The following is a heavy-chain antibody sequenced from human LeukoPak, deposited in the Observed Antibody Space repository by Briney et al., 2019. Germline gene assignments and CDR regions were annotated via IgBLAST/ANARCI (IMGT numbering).Heavy chain of an antibody. Sequence: GASVKVSCKSAGYTFTSYYMHWVREAPGQELEWMGIINPSGGSTSYAQKFQGRVTMTRDMSTSTAYMELNRLRSDDTAVYYCATSGYSDSGYFDCWGQGTLVTVSS. V-gene: IGHV1-46*03. D-gene: IGHD5-12*01. CDR2: INPSGGST. J-gene: IGHJ4*02. CDR3: ATSGYSDSGYFDC. CDR1: GYTFTSYY.